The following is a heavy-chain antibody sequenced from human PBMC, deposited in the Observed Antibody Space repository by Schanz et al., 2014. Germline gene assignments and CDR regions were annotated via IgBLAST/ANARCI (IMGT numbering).Heavy chain of an antibody. CDR2: ISSSSSTI. Sequence: EVQLLESGGGVVQPGRSLRLSCAASGFNISTYGMHWVRQAPGKGLEWVSYISSSSSTIYYADSVKGRFTISRDNSNNTVFLQMNSLRAEDTAVYYCAKDFFIGVARGVIISHDAIDIWGQGTKVTVSS. CDR3: AKDFFIGVARGVIISHDAIDI. J-gene: IGHJ3*02. V-gene: IGHV3-48*01. D-gene: IGHD3-10*01. CDR1: GFNISTYG.